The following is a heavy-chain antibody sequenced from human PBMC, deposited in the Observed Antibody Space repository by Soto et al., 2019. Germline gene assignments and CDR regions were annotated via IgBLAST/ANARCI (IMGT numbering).Heavy chain of an antibody. CDR3: ARDELVVAGYYGMDV. Sequence: SETLRNTCTVSCGSISSSRSDWGWILQPPGKGLECIVSIYYSGSTYYNPSPKSRVTRSVHTSKNQFSLNLSSVTAADTAVYYCARDELVVAGYYGMDVWGQGTTVS. CDR2: IYYSGST. D-gene: IGHD6-19*01. CDR1: CGSISSSRSD. V-gene: IGHV4-39*02. J-gene: IGHJ6*02.